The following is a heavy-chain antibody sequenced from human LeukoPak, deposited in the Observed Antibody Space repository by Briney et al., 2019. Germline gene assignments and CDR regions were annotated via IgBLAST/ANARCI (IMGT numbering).Heavy chain of an antibody. CDR1: GYTFTSYG. CDR2: NSANNGNT. Sequence: ASVKVSCKASGYTFTSYGISWVRQAPGQGLEWMGRNSANNGNTNYTQKVQGRVTMTTDTSTATAYMELRSLRSDDTAVYYYARDAPNSRGWFVYWGQGTLVTVSS. V-gene: IGHV1-18*01. J-gene: IGHJ5*01. D-gene: IGHD6-19*01. CDR3: ARDAPNSRGWFVY.